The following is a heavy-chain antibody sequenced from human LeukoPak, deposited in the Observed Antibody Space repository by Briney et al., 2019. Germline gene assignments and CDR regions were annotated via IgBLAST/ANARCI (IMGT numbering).Heavy chain of an antibody. CDR3: ARKAGGYSYGPLDY. J-gene: IGHJ4*02. D-gene: IGHD5-18*01. CDR2: IKHDGNWK. CDR1: GSTFGNYY. Sequence: GGSLRLSCAASGSTFGNYYMSWVRQAPGKGLEWVANIKHDGNWKFYADSVKGRFTISRDNAKNTLYLQMNSLRGEDTAVYYCARKAGGYSYGPLDYWGQGTLVTVSS. V-gene: IGHV3-7*01.